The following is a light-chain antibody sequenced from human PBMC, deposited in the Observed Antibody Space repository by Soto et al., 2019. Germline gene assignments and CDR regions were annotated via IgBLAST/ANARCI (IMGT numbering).Light chain of an antibody. Sequence: GQSVTISCTGTSSDIGVYNYVSWYQQHPGKAPKLMIYEVSKRPSGVPDRFSGSKSGNTASLTVSGLQAEDEADYYCSSYAGSNNLYVFGTGTKVTVL. CDR2: EVS. V-gene: IGLV2-8*01. CDR1: SSDIGVYNY. CDR3: SSYAGSNNLYV. J-gene: IGLJ1*01.